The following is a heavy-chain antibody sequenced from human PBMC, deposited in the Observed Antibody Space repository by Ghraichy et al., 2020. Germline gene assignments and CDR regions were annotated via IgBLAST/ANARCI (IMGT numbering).Heavy chain of an antibody. D-gene: IGHD3-10*01. CDR3: AKLSSYITMVRGVIIKSFMDV. J-gene: IGHJ6*02. CDR2: ISGSGGST. CDR1: GFTFSSYA. Sequence: GGSLRLSCAASGFTFSSYAMSWVRQAPGKGLEWVSAISGSGGSTYYADSVKGRFTISRDNSKNTLYLQMNSLRAEDTAVYYCAKLSSYITMVRGVIIKSFMDVWGQGTTVTVSS. V-gene: IGHV3-23*01.